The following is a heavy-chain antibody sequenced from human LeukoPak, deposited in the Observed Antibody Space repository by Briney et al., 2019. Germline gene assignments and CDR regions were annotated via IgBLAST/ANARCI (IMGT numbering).Heavy chain of an antibody. D-gene: IGHD3-22*01. J-gene: IGHJ4*02. CDR2: INPNSGGT. CDR1: GYTFTGYY. Sequence: ASVKVSCKASGYTFTGYYMHWVRQAPGQGLEWMGWINPNSGGTNYAQRFQGRVTMTRDTSISTAYIELNRLRSDDTAVYYCARGGDSSGYYSSQGDYWGQGTLVTVS. CDR3: ARGGDSSGYYSSQGDY. V-gene: IGHV1-2*02.